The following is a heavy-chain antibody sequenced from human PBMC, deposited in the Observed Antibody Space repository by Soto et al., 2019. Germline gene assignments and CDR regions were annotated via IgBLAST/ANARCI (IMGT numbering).Heavy chain of an antibody. Sequence: SDTLSLTCTVSGGSISSYYWSWIRQPPGKGLEWIGYIYYSGSTNYNPSLKSRVTISVDTSKNQFSLKLSSVTAADTAVYYCARGLVSSSWFMDVWGQGTTVTVSS. D-gene: IGHD6-13*01. CDR1: GGSISSYY. CDR3: ARGLVSSSWFMDV. V-gene: IGHV4-59*07. J-gene: IGHJ6*02. CDR2: IYYSGST.